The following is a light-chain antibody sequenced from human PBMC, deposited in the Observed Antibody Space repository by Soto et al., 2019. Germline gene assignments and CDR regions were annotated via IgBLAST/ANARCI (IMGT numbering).Light chain of an antibody. CDR2: GAS. CDR3: QQANSYPWT. Sequence: EVVLTQSPATLSVSPGERATLSCRTSQSISRRLAWYQQRPGQAPRLLVYGASTRATGIPARFSGSGSETEFTLTISSLQSEDSATYYCQQANSYPWTFGQGTKVEIE. CDR1: QSISRR. J-gene: IGKJ1*01. V-gene: IGKV3-15*01.